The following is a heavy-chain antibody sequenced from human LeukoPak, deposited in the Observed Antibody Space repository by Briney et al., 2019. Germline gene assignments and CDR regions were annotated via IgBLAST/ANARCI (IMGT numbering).Heavy chain of an antibody. V-gene: IGHV3-33*08. D-gene: IGHD1-14*01. J-gene: IGHJ4*02. CDR3: ARDRYGIRRDYFDY. Sequence: PGRSLRLSCAASGFTFSHYGMHWVRQAPGKGLEWVALIWYDGTNKYYVDSVKGRFTISRDNSKNTLYLQMNSLRADDTAVYYCARDRYGIRRDYFDYWGQGILVTVSS. CDR1: GFTFSHYG. CDR2: IWYDGTNK.